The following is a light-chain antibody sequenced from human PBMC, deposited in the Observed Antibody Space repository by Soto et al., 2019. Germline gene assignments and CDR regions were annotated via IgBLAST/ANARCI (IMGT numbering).Light chain of an antibody. Sequence: EILMTQSPATLSVSPGERVTLSCRASQSVSSSHLAWYQKKPGQAPRLLIYGASSRATGIPDRFSGSGSGTDFTLTISRLEPEDFVVYYCQQYGSSPLTFGGGTKVDIK. V-gene: IGKV3-20*01. CDR1: QSVSSSH. CDR2: GAS. CDR3: QQYGSSPLT. J-gene: IGKJ4*01.